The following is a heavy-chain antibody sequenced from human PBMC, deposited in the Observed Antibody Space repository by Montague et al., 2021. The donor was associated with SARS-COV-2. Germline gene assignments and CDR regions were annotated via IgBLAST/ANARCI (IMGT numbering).Heavy chain of an antibody. Sequence: SETLSLTCTVSGGSISSYYWSWIRQPQGKGLEWIGYIYYSGSTNYNPSLKSRVTISVDTSKNQFSLKLSSVTAADTAVYYCARGQEGVNMVLVVLGFYYYMDVWGKGTTVTVSS. CDR3: ARGQEGVNMVLVVLGFYYYMDV. CDR1: GGSISSYY. CDR2: IYYSGST. D-gene: IGHD3-22*01. V-gene: IGHV4-59*12. J-gene: IGHJ6*03.